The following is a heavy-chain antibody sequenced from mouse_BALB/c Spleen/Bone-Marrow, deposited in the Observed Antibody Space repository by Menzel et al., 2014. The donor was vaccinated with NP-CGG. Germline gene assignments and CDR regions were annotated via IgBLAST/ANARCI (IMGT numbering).Heavy chain of an antibody. CDR1: GFTFSSFG. J-gene: IGHJ4*01. V-gene: IGHV5-17*02. CDR2: ISSGTSTI. CDR3: ARDDGYYIRNAMDY. Sequence: EVKVVESGGGLVQPGGSRKLSCAASGFTFSSFGMHWVRQAPERGLEWVAYISSGTSTIYYADTVKGRFTISRDNPKNTVFLQMTSLRSVDTDIYYCARDDGYYIRNAMDYWGQGTSVTVPS. D-gene: IGHD2-3*01.